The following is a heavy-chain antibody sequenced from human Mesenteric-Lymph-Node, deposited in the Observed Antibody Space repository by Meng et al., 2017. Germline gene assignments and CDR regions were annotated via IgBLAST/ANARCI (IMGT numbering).Heavy chain of an antibody. J-gene: IGHJ4*02. CDR1: GFTVSSNY. CDR2: IYSGGST. D-gene: IGHD6-19*01. CDR3: AQDRGLSSGSSDY. Sequence: GESLKISCAASGFTVSSNYMSWVRQAPGKGLEWVSVIYSGGSTYYADSVKGRFTISRDNSKNTLYLQMNSLRAEDTAVYYCAQDRGLSSGSSDYWGQGTLVTVSS. V-gene: IGHV3-53*01.